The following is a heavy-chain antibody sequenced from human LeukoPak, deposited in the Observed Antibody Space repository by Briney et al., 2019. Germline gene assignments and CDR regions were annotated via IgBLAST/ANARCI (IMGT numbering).Heavy chain of an antibody. J-gene: IGHJ3*02. Sequence: GSLRLSCTASGFTFGDYAMNWVRQAPGKGLEWVSGITGSGGNTYYADSVKGRFTISRDNSKNTLYLQMNSLRAEDTAVYYCAKVKQEDIVVVPAEGAFDIWGQGTMVTVSS. CDR3: AKVKQEDIVVVPAEGAFDI. CDR1: GFTFGDYA. CDR2: ITGSGGNT. V-gene: IGHV3-23*01. D-gene: IGHD2-2*01.